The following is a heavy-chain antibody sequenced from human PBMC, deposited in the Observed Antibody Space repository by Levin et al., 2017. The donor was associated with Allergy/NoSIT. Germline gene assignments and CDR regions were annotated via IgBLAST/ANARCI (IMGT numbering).Heavy chain of an antibody. V-gene: IGHV4-31*03. D-gene: IGHD6-13*01. Sequence: SCTVSGGSISSGGYYWSWIRQHPGKGLEWIGYIYYSGSTYYNPSLKSRVTISVDTSKNQFSLKLSSVTAADTAVYYCARDPSTSKSLLSPWGAAALMDDAFDIWGQGTMVTVSS. CDR2: IYYSGST. J-gene: IGHJ3*02. CDR1: GGSISSGGYY. CDR3: ARDPSTSKSLLSPWGAAALMDDAFDI.